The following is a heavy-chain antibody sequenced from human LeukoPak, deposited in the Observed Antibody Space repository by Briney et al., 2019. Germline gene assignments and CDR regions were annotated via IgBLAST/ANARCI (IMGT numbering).Heavy chain of an antibody. V-gene: IGHV5-51*01. CDR2: IYPGDSDT. CDR3: ARHLNSGWECTYFDY. J-gene: IGHJ4*02. CDR1: GYSFTSYW. Sequence: ESLKISCKGSGYSFTSYWIGWVRQMPGKGLGWMGIIYPGDSDTRYSPSFQGQVTISADKSISTAYLQWSSLKASDTAMYHCARHLNSGWECTYFDYWGQGTLVSVSS. D-gene: IGHD6-19*01.